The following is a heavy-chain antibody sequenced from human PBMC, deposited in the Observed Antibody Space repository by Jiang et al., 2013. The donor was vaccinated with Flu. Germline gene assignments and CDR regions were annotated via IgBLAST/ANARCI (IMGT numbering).Heavy chain of an antibody. D-gene: IGHD4-17*01. CDR1: GFTFSSYA. V-gene: IGHV3-23*01. CDR3: AKDYGHDYGDYVDAFDI. CDR2: ISGSGGST. J-gene: IGHJ3*02. Sequence: QLLESGGGLVQPGGSLRLSCAASGFTFSSYAMSWVRQAPGKGLEWVSAISGSGGSTYYADSVKGRFTISRDNSKNTLYLQMNSLRAEDTAVYYCAKDYGHDYGDYVDAFDIWGQGTMVTVPS.